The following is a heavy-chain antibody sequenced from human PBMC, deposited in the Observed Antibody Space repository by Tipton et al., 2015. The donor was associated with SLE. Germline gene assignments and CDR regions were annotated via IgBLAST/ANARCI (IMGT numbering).Heavy chain of an antibody. Sequence: TLSLTCAVSGYSISSGYYWGWIRQPPGKGLEWIGSIYHSGSTYYNPSLKSRVTLSVDTSKNQFSLKLSSVTAADTAVYYCARDSSGPYYYYMDVWGKGTTVTVSS. CDR2: IYHSGST. CDR3: ARDSSGPYYYYMDV. V-gene: IGHV4-38-2*02. CDR1: GYSISSGYY. J-gene: IGHJ6*03. D-gene: IGHD3-10*01.